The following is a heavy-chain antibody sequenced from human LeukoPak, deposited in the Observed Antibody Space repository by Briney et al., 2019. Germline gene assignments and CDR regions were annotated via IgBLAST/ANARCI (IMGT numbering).Heavy chain of an antibody. CDR1: GFTFSSYA. Sequence: GRSLRLSCAASGFTFSSYAMHWVGQAPGKGLEWVAVISYDGSNKYYADSVKGRFTISRDNSKNTLYLQMNSLRAEDTAVYYCARDKYDILTGYFDYWGQGTLVTVSS. J-gene: IGHJ4*02. D-gene: IGHD3-9*01. CDR3: ARDKYDILTGYFDY. CDR2: ISYDGSNK. V-gene: IGHV3-30*04.